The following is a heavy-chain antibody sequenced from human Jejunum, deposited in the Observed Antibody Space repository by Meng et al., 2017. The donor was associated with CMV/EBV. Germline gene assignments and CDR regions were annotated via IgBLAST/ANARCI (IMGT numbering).Heavy chain of an antibody. CDR3: AKEEEYTRPHYFDY. CDR2: VYSGGGTT. D-gene: IGHD6-6*01. V-gene: IGHV3-23*03. CDR1: GFTCGFDA. J-gene: IGHJ4*02. Sequence: SGFTCGFDAMAWVRQAPGKGLEWVAVVYSGGGTTGYADSVKGRFTISRDNSKNTLYLQMNSLRAEDTAVYYCAKEEEYTRPHYFDYWGQGTLVTVSS.